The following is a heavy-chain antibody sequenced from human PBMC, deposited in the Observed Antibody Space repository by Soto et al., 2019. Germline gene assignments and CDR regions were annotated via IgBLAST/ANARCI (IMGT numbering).Heavy chain of an antibody. J-gene: IGHJ4*02. D-gene: IGHD1-1*01. CDR2: INDYGTTI. CDR3: ARGGLDPFDY. Sequence: EVQLVESGGGLVKSGGSLRLSCAASGFTLGNYWMHWVRQAPGKGLGWVSRINDYGTTINYAESVPARFIISRDDSKREVYLQMNNLRAEDSDVYYCARGGLDPFDYWGQGALVTVSS. CDR1: GFTLGNYW. V-gene: IGHV3-74*01.